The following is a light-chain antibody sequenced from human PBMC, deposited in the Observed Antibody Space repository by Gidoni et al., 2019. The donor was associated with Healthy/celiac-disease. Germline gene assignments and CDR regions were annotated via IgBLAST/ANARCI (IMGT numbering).Light chain of an antibody. Sequence: DIVMTQSPASLAVSLVERATINCKSSQSVLYSSNNKNYLAWYQQKPGQPPNLLIYWASTRESGVPDRFSGSGSGTDFTLTISSLQAEDVAVYYCQQYYSTPYTFGQGTKLEIK. CDR1: QSVLYSSNNKNY. CDR2: WAS. J-gene: IGKJ2*01. CDR3: QQYYSTPYT. V-gene: IGKV4-1*01.